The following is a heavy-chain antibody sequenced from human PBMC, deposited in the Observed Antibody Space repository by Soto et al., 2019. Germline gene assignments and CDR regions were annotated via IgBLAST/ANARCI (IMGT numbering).Heavy chain of an antibody. CDR1: GFTFSSYG. J-gene: IGHJ4*02. CDR2: ISYDGSNK. CDR3: AKDQAERAYYDFWSGHDY. V-gene: IGHV3-30*18. D-gene: IGHD3-3*01. Sequence: PGGSLRLSCAASGFTFSSYGMHWVRQAPGKGLEWVAVISYDGSNKYYADSVKGRFTISRDNSKNTLYLQMNSLRAEDTAVYYCAKDQAERAYYDFWSGHDYWGQGTLVTVSS.